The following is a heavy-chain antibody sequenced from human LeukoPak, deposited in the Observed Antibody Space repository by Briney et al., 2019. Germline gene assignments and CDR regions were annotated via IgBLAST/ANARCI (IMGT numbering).Heavy chain of an antibody. CDR2: IYYSGST. J-gene: IGHJ4*02. V-gene: IGHV4-39*07. CDR3: ARDLVAVAGREVDY. Sequence: SETLSLTCTVSGGSISSSSYYWGWIRQPPGKGLEWIGSIYYSGSTYYNPSLKSRVTISVDTSKDQFSLKLSSVTAADTAVYYCARDLVAVAGREVDYWGQGTLVTVSS. CDR1: GGSISSSSYY. D-gene: IGHD6-19*01.